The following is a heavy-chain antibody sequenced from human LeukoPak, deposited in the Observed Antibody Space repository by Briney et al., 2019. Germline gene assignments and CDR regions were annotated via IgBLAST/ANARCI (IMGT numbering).Heavy chain of an antibody. D-gene: IGHD1-26*01. CDR2: MNPNSGNT. Sequence: ASVKVSCKASGYTFTSYDINWVRQATGQGLEWMGWMNPNSGNTGYAQKFQGRVTMTRNTPISTAYMELSSLRAEDTALYYCAKVFGGSYYSPFDYWGQGTLVTVSS. CDR1: GYTFTSYD. CDR3: AKVFGGSYYSPFDY. J-gene: IGHJ4*02. V-gene: IGHV1-8*01.